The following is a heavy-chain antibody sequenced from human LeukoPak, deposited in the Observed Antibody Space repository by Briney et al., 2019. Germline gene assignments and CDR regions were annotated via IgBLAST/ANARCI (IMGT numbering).Heavy chain of an antibody. CDR1: GGSFSGYY. Sequence: SETLSLTCAVHGGSFSGYYWSWIRQPPGKGLEWIGEINHSGSTNYNPSLKSRVTISVDTSKNQFSLKLSSVTAADTAVYYCARYCSGGSCYSGYGMDVWGKGTTVTVSS. J-gene: IGHJ6*04. V-gene: IGHV4-34*01. CDR3: ARYCSGGSCYSGYGMDV. CDR2: INHSGST. D-gene: IGHD2-15*01.